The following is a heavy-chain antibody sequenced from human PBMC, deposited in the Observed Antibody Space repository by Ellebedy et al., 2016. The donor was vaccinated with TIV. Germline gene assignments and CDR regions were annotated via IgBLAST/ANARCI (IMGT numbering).Heavy chain of an antibody. V-gene: IGHV3-23*01. D-gene: IGHD3-10*01. CDR3: ARDNRFGEYRDY. CDR2: ISGSGGST. CDR1: GFTFSSYA. J-gene: IGHJ4*02. Sequence: GESLKISCAASGFTFSSYAMSWVRQAPGKGLEWVSAISGSGGSTYYADSVKGRFTISRDNAKNSLYLQMNSLRAEDTAVYYCARDNRFGEYRDYWGQGTLVTVSS.